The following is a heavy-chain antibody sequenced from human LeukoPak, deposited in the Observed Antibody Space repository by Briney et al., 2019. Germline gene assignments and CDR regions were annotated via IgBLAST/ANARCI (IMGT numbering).Heavy chain of an antibody. V-gene: IGHV3-30*02. CDR2: IRYDGSNK. D-gene: IGHD3-22*01. CDR3: AKDGQSSGYYYTHFDY. CDR1: GFTFSSYG. Sequence: GGSLSLSCAASGFTFSSYGMHWVRQAPGKGLEWVAFIRYDGSNKYYADSVKGRFTISRDDSKNTLYLQMNSLRAEDTAVYYCAKDGQSSGYYYTHFDYWGQGTLVTVSS. J-gene: IGHJ4*02.